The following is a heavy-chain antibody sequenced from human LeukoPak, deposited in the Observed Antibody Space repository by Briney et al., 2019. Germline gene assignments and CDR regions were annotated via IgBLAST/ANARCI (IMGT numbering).Heavy chain of an antibody. D-gene: IGHD3-9*01. CDR3: AKGGKYFDWLLGNYFDY. CDR1: GFTFSSYA. J-gene: IGHJ4*02. CDR2: ISGSGGST. V-gene: IGHV3-23*01. Sequence: PGGSLRLSCAASGFTFSSYAMSWVRQAPGKGLEWVSAISGSGGSTYHADSVKGRFTISRDNSKNTLYLRMNSLRAEDTAVYYCAKGGKYFDWLLGNYFDYWGQGTLVTVSS.